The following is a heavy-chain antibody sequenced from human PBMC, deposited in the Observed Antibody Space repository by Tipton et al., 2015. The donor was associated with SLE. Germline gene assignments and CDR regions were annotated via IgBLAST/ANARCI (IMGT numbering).Heavy chain of an antibody. Sequence: SLRLSCAASGFTFSSYGMHWVRQAPGKGLEWVAVIWYDGSNKYYADSVKGRFTISRDNSKNTLYLQMNSLRAEDTALYYCAKDIMVVTHGAFDIWGQGTMVTVSS. CDR3: AKDIMVVTHGAFDI. D-gene: IGHD4-23*01. V-gene: IGHV3-33*06. CDR1: GFTFSSYG. J-gene: IGHJ3*02. CDR2: IWYDGSNK.